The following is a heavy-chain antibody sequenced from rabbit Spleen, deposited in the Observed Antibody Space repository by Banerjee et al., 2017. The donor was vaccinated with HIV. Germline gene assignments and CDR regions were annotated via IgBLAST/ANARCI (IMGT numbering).Heavy chain of an antibody. Sequence: QEQLVESGGDLVKPGASLTLTCTASGFSFSSRYWICWVRQAPGKGLEWIACIYTGSSGSTDYASWAKGRFTISKTSSTTVTLQMTSLTAADTATYFCARAVYDGGDDYYFNLWGQGTLVTVS. CDR1: GFSFSSRYW. CDR2: IYTGSSGST. D-gene: IGHD2-1*01. CDR3: ARAVYDGGDDYYFNL. V-gene: IGHV1S45*01. J-gene: IGHJ4*01.